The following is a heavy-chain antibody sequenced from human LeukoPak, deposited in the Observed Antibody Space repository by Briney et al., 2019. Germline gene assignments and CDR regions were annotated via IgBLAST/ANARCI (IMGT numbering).Heavy chain of an antibody. CDR2: IYYSGST. V-gene: IGHV4-39*01. Sequence: SETLSLTCTVSGGSISSSSYYWGWIRQPPGKGLEWIGSIYYSGSTYYNPSLKSRVTISVDTSKNQFSLKLSSVTAADTAVYYCARQQSRSGWSFDYWAREPWSPSPQ. J-gene: IGHJ4*02. D-gene: IGHD6-19*01. CDR1: GGSISSSSYY. CDR3: ARQQSRSGWSFDY.